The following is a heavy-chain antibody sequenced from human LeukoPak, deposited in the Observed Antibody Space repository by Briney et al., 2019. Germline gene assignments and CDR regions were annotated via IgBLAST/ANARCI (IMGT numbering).Heavy chain of an antibody. CDR2: ISAYSGNT. J-gene: IGHJ4*02. D-gene: IGHD3-22*01. CDR3: ARDGGSYYYDSSGYLPDY. Sequence: GASVKVSCKASGYTFTSYGISWVRQAPGQGLEWMGWISAYSGNTNYAQKLQGRVTMTTDTSTSTAYMELRSLRSDDTAVYYCARDGGSYYYDSSGYLPDYWGQGTLVTVSS. CDR1: GYTFTSYG. V-gene: IGHV1-18*01.